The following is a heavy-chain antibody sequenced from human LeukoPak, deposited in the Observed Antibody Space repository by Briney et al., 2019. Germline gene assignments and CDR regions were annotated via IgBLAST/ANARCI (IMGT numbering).Heavy chain of an antibody. J-gene: IGHJ4*02. Sequence: PGGSLRLSCAASGFAFSRYGIHWVRQAPGKGLEWVALISYHGSHKYYGDSVRGRFTISRDNSKNTLYLQMTSLRTEDTAMYYCAKDLSDSSDHWYGELDYWGQGILVTVSS. CDR1: GFAFSRYG. CDR3: AKDLSDSSDHWYGELDY. D-gene: IGHD3-22*01. V-gene: IGHV3-30*18. CDR2: ISYHGSHK.